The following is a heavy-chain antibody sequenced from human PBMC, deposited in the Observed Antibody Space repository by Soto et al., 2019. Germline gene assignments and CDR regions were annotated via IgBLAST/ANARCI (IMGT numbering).Heavy chain of an antibody. CDR1: GFTFSSYA. Sequence: EVQLLESGGGLVQPGGSLRLSCAASGFTFSSYAMTWVRQAPGKGLEWVSAITRGGDYTHYADSVKGRFTISRDNSKNTLYLQMISLRAVDTAVYYCAKGGSYYEQFDHWYFELWGRGTLVTVSS. CDR3: AKGGSYYEQFDHWYFEL. J-gene: IGHJ2*01. D-gene: IGHD3-22*01. V-gene: IGHV3-23*01. CDR2: ITRGGDYT.